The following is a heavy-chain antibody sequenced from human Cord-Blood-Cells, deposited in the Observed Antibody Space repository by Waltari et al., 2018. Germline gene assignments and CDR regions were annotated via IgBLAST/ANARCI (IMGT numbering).Heavy chain of an antibody. Sequence: QVQLQQWGAGLLKPSETLSLTCAVYGGSFSSYYWSWIRQPPGKGLEWIGEINHSGSTNYNPSLKSRVTISVDTSKNQFSLKLSSVTAADTAVYYCARGRRPGIDYWGQGTLVTVSS. CDR2: INHSGST. J-gene: IGHJ4*02. CDR1: GGSFSSYY. V-gene: IGHV4-34*01. CDR3: ARGRRPGIDY.